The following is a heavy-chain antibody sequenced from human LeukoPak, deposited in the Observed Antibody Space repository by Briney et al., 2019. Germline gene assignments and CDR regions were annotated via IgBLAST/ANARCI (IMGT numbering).Heavy chain of an antibody. V-gene: IGHV4-59*01. CDR1: GGSISSYY. CDR3: ASLKAAAGTDGGYYYYYGMDV. J-gene: IGHJ6*04. D-gene: IGHD6-13*01. CDR2: ISYSGNT. Sequence: PSETLSLTCTVSGGSISSYYWNWIRQSPGQGLEWVGYISYSGNTKYNPSLKSRVNISVDTSKSQFSLNLSLVTTSDTAVYYCASLKAAAGTDGGYYYYYGMDVWGRGTTVTVSS.